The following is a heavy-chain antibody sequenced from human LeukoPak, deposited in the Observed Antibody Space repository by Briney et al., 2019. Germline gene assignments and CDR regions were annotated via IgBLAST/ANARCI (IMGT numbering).Heavy chain of an antibody. CDR1: GFTFSTYT. D-gene: IGHD6-19*01. CDR3: ARDIRGWYTY. Sequence: GGSLRLSCAASGFTFSTYTMNWVRQAPGKGLGWVSFISSSSSYIYYADSVKGRFTISRDDAKNSLYLQMNSLRAEDTAVYYCARDIRGWYTYWGQGTLVTVSS. J-gene: IGHJ4*02. CDR2: ISSSSSYI. V-gene: IGHV3-21*01.